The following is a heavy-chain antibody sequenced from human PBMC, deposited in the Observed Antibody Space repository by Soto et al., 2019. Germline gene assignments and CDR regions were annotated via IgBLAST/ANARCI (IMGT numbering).Heavy chain of an antibody. CDR2: INHSGST. J-gene: IGHJ4*03. CDR1: GLSFTAFY. V-gene: IGHV4-34*01. D-gene: IGHD1-26*01. Sequence: SETLSHTSGFYGLSFTAFYLCWFRQPPGKGLEWIGEINHSGSTNFNPSLKSRVTISVDTSKNQFFLKLSSVTAADTAVYYCARYPSGSYFD. CDR3: ARYPSGSYFD.